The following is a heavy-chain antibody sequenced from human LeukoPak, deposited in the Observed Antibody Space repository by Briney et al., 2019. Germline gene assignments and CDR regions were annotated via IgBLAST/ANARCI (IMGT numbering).Heavy chain of an antibody. CDR2: IYTSGST. D-gene: IGHD3-3*01. CDR1: GGSISSYY. J-gene: IGHJ6*03. Sequence: PSETLSLTCTVSGGSISSYYWSWIRQPAGKGLEWIGRIYTSGSTNYNPSLKSRVTMSVDTSKNQFSLKLSSVTAADTAVYYCARGTEDFWSGSGDYYYYYYMDVWGKGTTVTVSS. V-gene: IGHV4-4*07. CDR3: ARGTEDFWSGSGDYYYYYYMDV.